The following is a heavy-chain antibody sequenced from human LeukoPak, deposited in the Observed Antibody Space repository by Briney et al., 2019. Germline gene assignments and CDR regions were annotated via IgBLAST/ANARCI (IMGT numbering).Heavy chain of an antibody. CDR3: ARGIGSPLYYFDY. D-gene: IGHD6-25*01. J-gene: IGHJ4*02. V-gene: IGHV4-38-2*02. CDR2: IYHSGST. Sequence: PSETLSLTCTVSGYSISSGYYWGWIRQPPGKGLEWIGSIYHSGSTYYNPSLKSRVTISVDTPKNQFSLKLSSVTAADTAVYYCARGIGSPLYYFDYWGQGTLVTVSS. CDR1: GYSISSGYY.